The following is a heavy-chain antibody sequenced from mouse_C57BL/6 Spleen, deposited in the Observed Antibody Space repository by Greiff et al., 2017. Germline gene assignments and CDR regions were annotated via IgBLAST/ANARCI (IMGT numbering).Heavy chain of an antibody. CDR3: ARGPTGGYSFDD. CDR1: GFNIKDYY. D-gene: IGHD1-1*01. Sequence: EVQLQQSGAELVKPGASVKLSCTASGFNIKDYYMHWVKQRTEQGLEWIGRIDPEDGDTKYAPKFQGKATITADTSSNTAYLQLSSLTSEDTAVYYCARGPTGGYSFDDWGQGTTLTVSS. CDR2: IDPEDGDT. V-gene: IGHV14-2*01. J-gene: IGHJ2*01.